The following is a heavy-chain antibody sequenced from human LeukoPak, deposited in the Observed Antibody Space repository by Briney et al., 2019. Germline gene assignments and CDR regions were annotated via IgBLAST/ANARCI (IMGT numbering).Heavy chain of an antibody. D-gene: IGHD3-10*01. Sequence: GGSLRLSCTASGFTVTNYWVHWVRQVPGKGLVWVSHINGDGSKTTYADSVKGRFTISRDDAKNTLYLQMNSLRAEDTAVYYCASELWFGELSPGPWGQGTLVTVSS. J-gene: IGHJ5*02. CDR3: ASELWFGELSPGP. CDR2: INGDGSKT. CDR1: GFTVTNYW. V-gene: IGHV3-74*01.